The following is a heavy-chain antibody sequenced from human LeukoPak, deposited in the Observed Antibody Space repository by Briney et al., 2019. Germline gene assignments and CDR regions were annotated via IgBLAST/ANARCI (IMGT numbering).Heavy chain of an antibody. Sequence: SETLSLTCTVSGGSISSSSYYWGWIRQPPGKGLEWIGSIYYSGSTYYNPSLKSRVTISVDTSKNQFSLKLSSVTAADTAVYYCAKDHSDSGRAFEYWGRGTLVTVSS. CDR1: GGSISSSSYY. CDR3: AKDHSDSGRAFEY. CDR2: IYYSGST. J-gene: IGHJ4*02. D-gene: IGHD1-26*01. V-gene: IGHV4-39*02.